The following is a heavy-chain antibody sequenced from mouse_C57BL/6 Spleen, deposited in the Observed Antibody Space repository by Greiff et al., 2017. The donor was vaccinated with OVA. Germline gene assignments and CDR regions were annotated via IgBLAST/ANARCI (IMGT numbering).Heavy chain of an antibody. CDR2: IDPSDSYT. Sequence: QVQLQQPGAELVMPGASVKLSCKASGYTFTSSWMHWVKQRPGPGLEWIGEIDPSDSYTNYNKKFKGQSNLHVDKSSSTAYMQLSSLTAEDSAVYYCARYEAYWGQGTSVTVSS. V-gene: IGHV1-69*01. J-gene: IGHJ4*01. CDR3: ARYEAY. D-gene: IGHD2-3*01. CDR1: GYTFTSSW.